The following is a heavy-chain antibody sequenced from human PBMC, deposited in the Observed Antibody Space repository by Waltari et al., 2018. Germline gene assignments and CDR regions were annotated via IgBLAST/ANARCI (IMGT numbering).Heavy chain of an antibody. V-gene: IGHV4-59*01. CDR1: GGSISSYY. D-gene: IGHD3-10*01. CDR3: ARSRGLLSAFDI. J-gene: IGHJ3*02. CDR2: IYYSGST. Sequence: QVQLQESGPGLVKPSETLSLTCTVSGGSISSYYWSWIRQPPGKGLEWIGYIYYSGSTNYNPSLKSRVTISVDTSKNQFSLKLSSVTAADTAVYYCARSRGLLSAFDIWGQGTMVTVSS.